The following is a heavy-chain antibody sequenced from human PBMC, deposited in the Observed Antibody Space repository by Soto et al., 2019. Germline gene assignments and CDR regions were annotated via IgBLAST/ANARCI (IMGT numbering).Heavy chain of an antibody. CDR3: PRICRWRGFFCWDPRGFDY. CDR1: GGSFNVYF. V-gene: IGHV4-34*01. CDR2: INPSGNI. J-gene: IGHJ4*02. Sequence: QVQLQQWGAGLLKPSETLSLTCAVYGGSFNVYFWTWIRQSPGRGLEWIGAINPSGNINYNPSLESRLTISVDTPKKQFSLKLRSVTAADTATYYCPRICRWRGFFCWDPRGFDYWGRGALVTVSP. D-gene: IGHD3-3*01.